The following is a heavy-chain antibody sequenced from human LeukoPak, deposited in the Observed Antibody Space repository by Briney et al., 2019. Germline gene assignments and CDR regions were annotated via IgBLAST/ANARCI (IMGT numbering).Heavy chain of an antibody. V-gene: IGHV4-59*01. D-gene: IGHD3-9*01. J-gene: IGHJ4*02. Sequence: SETLSLTCTVSGGSISSYYWSWIRQPPGKGLEWIGYIYYSGGTNYNPSLKSRVTISVDTSKNQFSLKLSSVTAADTAVYYCARGSSDILTGYLSPPDYWGQGTLVTVSS. CDR2: IYYSGGT. CDR3: ARGSSDILTGYLSPPDY. CDR1: GGSISSYY.